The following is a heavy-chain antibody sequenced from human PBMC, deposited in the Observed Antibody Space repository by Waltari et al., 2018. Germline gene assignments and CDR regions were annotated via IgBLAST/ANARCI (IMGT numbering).Heavy chain of an antibody. CDR1: GYSISSGYY. J-gene: IGHJ4*02. V-gene: IGHV4-38-2*01. CDR3: ARQGNTMVQGVIDY. Sequence: QVQLQESGPGLVKPSETLSLTCAVSGYSISSGYYWGWIRQPPGKGLEWIGSIYHSGSTYYNPSLKSRGTISVDTSKNQFSLKLSSVTAADTAVYYCARQGNTMVQGVIDYWGQGTLVTVSS. CDR2: IYHSGST. D-gene: IGHD3-10*01.